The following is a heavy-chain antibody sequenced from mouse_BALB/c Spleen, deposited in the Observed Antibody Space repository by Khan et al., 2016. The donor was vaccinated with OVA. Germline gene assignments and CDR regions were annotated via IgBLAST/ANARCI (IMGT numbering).Heavy chain of an antibody. CDR1: GFTFSTYG. Sequence: EVQLVESGGDLMKPGGSLKLSCAASGFTFSTYGMSWVRQTPDKRLEWVATINSDGYYTYYPDSVQGRFTISRNNAKNTLYLQMSSLKSEDTAMYYCASHLNGSFAYWGQGTLVTVSA. V-gene: IGHV5-6*01. CDR2: INSDGYYT. CDR3: ASHLNGSFAY. J-gene: IGHJ3*01.